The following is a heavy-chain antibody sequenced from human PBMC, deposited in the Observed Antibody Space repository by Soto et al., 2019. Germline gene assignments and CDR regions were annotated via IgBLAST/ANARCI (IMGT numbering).Heavy chain of an antibody. D-gene: IGHD5-12*01. V-gene: IGHV1-69*01. CDR2: IIPISGRT. CDR3: ATRGTQGRWLEFADY. J-gene: IGHJ4*02. Sequence: QVQLVQSGAEVKRPGSSEKVSCEASGGTFSSLGFTWVRQAPGQGLEWMGGIIPISGRTTFAPKFLGRVTITADVSTRTTYMELTALTSDDTAIYYCATRGTQGRWLEFADYWGQGTLVTVSS. CDR1: GGTFSSLG.